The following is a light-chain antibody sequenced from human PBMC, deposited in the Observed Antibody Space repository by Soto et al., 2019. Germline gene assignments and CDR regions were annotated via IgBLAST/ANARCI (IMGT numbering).Light chain of an antibody. V-gene: IGLV2-14*01. CDR1: SSDVGGCNY. CDR2: EVS. J-gene: IGLJ1*01. Sequence: QSVLTQPASVSGSPGQSITISCTGTSSDVGGCNYVSWYQQHPGKAPKLMISEVSNRPSGLSNRFSGSKSGNTASLTISGLQAEDEADYYCSSYTSSSTPYVFGTGTKLTVL. CDR3: SSYTSSSTPYV.